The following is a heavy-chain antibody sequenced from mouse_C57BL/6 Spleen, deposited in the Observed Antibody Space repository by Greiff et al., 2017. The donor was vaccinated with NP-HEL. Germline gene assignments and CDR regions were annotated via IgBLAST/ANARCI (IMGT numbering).Heavy chain of an antibody. CDR2: INYDGSST. V-gene: IGHV5-16*01. CDR1: GFTFSDYY. Sequence: EVQLVESEGGLVQPGSSMKLSCTASGFTFSDYYMAWVRQVPEKGLEWVANINYDGSSTYYLDSLKSRFIISRDNAKNILYLQMSSLKSEDTATYYCARYSPYAMDYWGQGTSVTVSS. D-gene: IGHD2-12*01. CDR3: ARYSPYAMDY. J-gene: IGHJ4*01.